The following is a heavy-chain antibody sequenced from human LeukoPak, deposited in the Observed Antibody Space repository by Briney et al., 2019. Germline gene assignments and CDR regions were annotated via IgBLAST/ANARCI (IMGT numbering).Heavy chain of an antibody. Sequence: GASVKVSCKASGYTFTSYAMHWVRQAPGQRLEWMGWINAGNGNTKYSQKFQGRVTITRDTSASTAYMELSSLRSEDTAVYYCARSSEMATTSFDYYYFDYWGQGTLVTVSS. V-gene: IGHV1-3*01. J-gene: IGHJ4*02. CDR2: INAGNGNT. CDR1: GYTFTSYA. CDR3: ARSSEMATTSFDYYYFDY. D-gene: IGHD5-24*01.